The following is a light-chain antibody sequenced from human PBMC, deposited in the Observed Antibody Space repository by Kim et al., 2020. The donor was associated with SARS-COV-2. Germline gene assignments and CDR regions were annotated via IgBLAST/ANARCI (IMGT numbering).Light chain of an antibody. J-gene: IGKJ4*01. Sequence: SPGERASLSCRASNSVSSSYLAGYQQKPGQAPRLLIYGASSRATGIPDRFSGSGSRTDFTLTISRLEPEDVAVYYCQQYGSSPLTFGGGTKVDIK. V-gene: IGKV3-20*01. CDR1: NSVSSSY. CDR2: GAS. CDR3: QQYGSSPLT.